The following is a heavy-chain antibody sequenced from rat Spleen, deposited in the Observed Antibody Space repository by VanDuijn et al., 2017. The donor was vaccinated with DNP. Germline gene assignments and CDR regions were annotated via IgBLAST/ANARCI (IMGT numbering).Heavy chain of an antibody. Sequence: QVQLKESGPGLVQPSQTLSLTCTVSGFSLTSYTVSWVRQPPGKGLEWIATMSSGGSTYYNSVLKSRLSINQDTSESQVFLKMNSLQTEDTAMYFCARSHTTGLTWFAYWGQGTLVTVSS. V-gene: IGHV2-6*01. CDR3: ARSHTTGLTWFAY. J-gene: IGHJ3*01. CDR2: MSSGGST. D-gene: IGHD1-9*01. CDR1: GFSLTSYT.